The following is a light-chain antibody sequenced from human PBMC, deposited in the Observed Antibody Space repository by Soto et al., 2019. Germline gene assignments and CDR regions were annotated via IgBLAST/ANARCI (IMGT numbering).Light chain of an antibody. Sequence: QAVVTQEPSLTVSPGGTVTLTCGSSTGAVTSGHFPYWFQQKPGLAPRALLYDTSNKYSWTPARFSGFLLGGKAALTLSGAQPEDEAEYYCSLLYSGFVVFGGGTKLTVL. V-gene: IGLV7-46*01. CDR3: SLLYSGFVV. J-gene: IGLJ2*01. CDR2: DTS. CDR1: TGAVTSGHF.